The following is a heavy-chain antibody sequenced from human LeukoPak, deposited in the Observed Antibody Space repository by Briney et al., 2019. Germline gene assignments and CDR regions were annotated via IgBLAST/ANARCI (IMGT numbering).Heavy chain of an antibody. CDR1: GFTFSDYY. J-gene: IGHJ5*02. D-gene: IGHD2-2*01. CDR3: ARGAAPYCSSTSRYLRSLGWFDP. Sequence: GGSLRLSCAASGFTFSDYYMSWIRQAPGKGLEWVSYISSSGSTIYYADSVKGRFTISRDNAKNSLYLQMNSLRAEDTAVYYCARGAAPYCSSTSRYLRSLGWFDPWGQGTLVTVSS. V-gene: IGHV3-11*01. CDR2: ISSSGSTI.